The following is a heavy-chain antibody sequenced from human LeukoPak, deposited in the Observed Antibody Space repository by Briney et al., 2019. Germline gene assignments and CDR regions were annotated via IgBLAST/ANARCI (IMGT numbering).Heavy chain of an antibody. CDR3: ARDRVYGYYYDSSGYSVYAFDI. D-gene: IGHD3-22*01. J-gene: IGHJ3*02. CDR2: INPNSGGT. Sequence: ASVKVSCKASGYTFTGYYMHWVRQAPGQGLEWMGRINPNSGGTNYAQKVQGRVTMARDTSISTAYMELSRLRSDDTAVYYCARDRVYGYYYDSSGYSVYAFDIWGQGTMVTVSS. CDR1: GYTFTGYY. V-gene: IGHV1-2*06.